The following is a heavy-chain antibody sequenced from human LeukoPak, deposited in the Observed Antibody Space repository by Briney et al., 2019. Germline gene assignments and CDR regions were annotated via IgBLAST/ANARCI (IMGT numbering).Heavy chain of an antibody. CDR3: ARSRRVTMVRGANWFDP. J-gene: IGHJ5*02. Sequence: ASVKVSCKASGGTFSSYAISWVRQAPGQGLEWMGWINPNSGGTNYAQKFQGRVTMTRDTSISTAYMELSRLRSDDTAVYYCARSRRVTMVRGANWFDPWGQGTLVTVSS. CDR1: GGTFSSYA. V-gene: IGHV1-2*02. CDR2: INPNSGGT. D-gene: IGHD3-10*01.